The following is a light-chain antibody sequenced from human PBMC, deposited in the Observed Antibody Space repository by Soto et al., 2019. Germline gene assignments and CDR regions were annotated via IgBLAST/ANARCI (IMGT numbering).Light chain of an antibody. CDR2: GSS. CDR1: QNIAGSF. J-gene: IGKJ2*01. V-gene: IGKV3-20*01. CDR3: QQYSSSPYN. Sequence: ENVLTQSPDTLSLSPGERATLSCRASQNIAGSFLAWYQQKPGQAPRLLIYGSSSSASCIPDRFSGSGSGTDFTLTISRLEPEDFAIYYCQQYSSSPYNFGQGTKLEIK.